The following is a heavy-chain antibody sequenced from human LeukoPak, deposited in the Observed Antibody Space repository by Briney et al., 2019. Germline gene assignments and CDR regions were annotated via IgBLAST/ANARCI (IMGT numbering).Heavy chain of an antibody. CDR3: ARGPYYYGSGGFDP. D-gene: IGHD3-10*01. V-gene: IGHV4-34*01. CDR1: GGSFSGYY. CDR2: INHSGST. J-gene: IGHJ5*02. Sequence: PSETLSLTCAVYGGSFSGYYWSWIRQPPGKGLEWIGEINHSGSTNYNPSLKSRVTMSVDTSKNQFSLKLSSVTAADTAVYYCARGPYYYGSGGFDPWGQGTLVTVSS.